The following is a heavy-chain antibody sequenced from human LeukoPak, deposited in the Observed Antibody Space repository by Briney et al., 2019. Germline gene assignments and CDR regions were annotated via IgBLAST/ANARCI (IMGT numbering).Heavy chain of an antibody. CDR2: INHSGST. CDR1: GGSFSGYY. J-gene: IGHJ3*02. Sequence: KPSETLSLTCAVYGGSFSGYYWSWIRQPPGKGLEWIGEINHSGSTNYNPSLKSRVTISVDTSKNQFSLKLSSVTAADTAVYYCARYRFLEWLQTHLDAFDIWGQGTIVTVSS. V-gene: IGHV4-34*01. CDR3: ARYRFLEWLQTHLDAFDI. D-gene: IGHD3-3*01.